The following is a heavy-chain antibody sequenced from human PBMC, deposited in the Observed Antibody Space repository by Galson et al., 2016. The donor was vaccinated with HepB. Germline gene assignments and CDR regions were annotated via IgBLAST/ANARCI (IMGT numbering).Heavy chain of an antibody. V-gene: IGHV3-11*06. J-gene: IGHJ5*02. CDR1: GFKFSDYY. D-gene: IGHD3-9*01. CDR3: ARDRYNPYDILTGSYNGRLGHWFDP. Sequence: SLRLSCAASGFKFSDYYMSWIRQAPGKGLEWLSYISSGSSYTNYADSVKGRFTISRDNARNSLSLHMNSLRVEDTAVYYCARDRYNPYDILTGSYNGRLGHWFDPWGQGTRVTVSS. CDR2: ISSGSSYT.